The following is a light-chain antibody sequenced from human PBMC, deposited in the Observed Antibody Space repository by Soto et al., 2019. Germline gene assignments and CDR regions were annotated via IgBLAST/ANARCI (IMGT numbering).Light chain of an antibody. CDR3: QQSFSTPRT. V-gene: IGKV1-39*01. CDR1: QTINTY. Sequence: DIQMTQSPSSLSASVGDRVTISCRASQTINTYVNWYLQKPGKAPKLLIYAASSLHSGVPSRFSGSGSGTYFTLTISSLQPEDFATYYCQQSFSTPRTFGQGTKVEI. CDR2: AAS. J-gene: IGKJ1*01.